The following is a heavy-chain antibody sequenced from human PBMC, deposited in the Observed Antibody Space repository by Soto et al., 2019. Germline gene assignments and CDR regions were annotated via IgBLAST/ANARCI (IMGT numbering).Heavy chain of an antibody. J-gene: IGHJ4*02. V-gene: IGHV4-59*08. CDR2: IYYSGST. Sequence: QVQLQESGPGLVKPSETLSLTCTVSGGSISSYYWSWIRQPPGKGLEWIGYIYYSGSTNYNPSLKSRVTISVDTSKNQFSLKLSSVTAADTAVYYCARHSTYYDFWSGPPSGGETYYFDYWGQGTLVTVSS. CDR1: GGSISSYY. D-gene: IGHD3-3*01. CDR3: ARHSTYYDFWSGPPSGGETYYFDY.